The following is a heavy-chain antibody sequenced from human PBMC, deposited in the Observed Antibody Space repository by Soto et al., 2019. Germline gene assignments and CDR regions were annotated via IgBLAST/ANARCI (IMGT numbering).Heavy chain of an antibody. D-gene: IGHD3-10*01. J-gene: IGHJ3*02. V-gene: IGHV3-21*01. CDR3: PRSTPGNPFDI. Sequence: GGSLRLSCAASGFTFSTYTMNWVRQAPGKGLEWVSSISAGSRSIYYTDSLKGRSTVSRDNSKNSLYLQINSLKAYDLIVYRSPRSTPGNPFDIWGQGTMVTVSS. CDR1: GFTFSTYT. CDR2: ISAGSRSI.